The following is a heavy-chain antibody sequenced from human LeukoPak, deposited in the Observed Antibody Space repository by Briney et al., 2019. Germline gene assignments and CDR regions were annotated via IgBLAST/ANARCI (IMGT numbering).Heavy chain of an antibody. J-gene: IGHJ4*02. V-gene: IGHV1-18*01. CDR3: TREGGSGWAPFDY. Sequence: ASVKVSCKASGYTLSDFGINWVRQAPGQGLEWVGWVTAFTDDTKPAQKFQGRVTMTTDTSTNTAYLELRSLRSDDTAVYFCTREGGSGWAPFDYWGQGTLVTVSS. D-gene: IGHD6-19*01. CDR1: GYTLSDFG. CDR2: VTAFTDDT.